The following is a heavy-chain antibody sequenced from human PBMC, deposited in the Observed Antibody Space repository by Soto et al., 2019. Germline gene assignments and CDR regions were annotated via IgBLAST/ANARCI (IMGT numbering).Heavy chain of an antibody. D-gene: IGHD3-22*01. J-gene: IGHJ6*02. CDR1: GVTFSSYA. CDR2: IIPIFGTA. V-gene: IGHV1-69*13. Sequence: SVKVSCKASGVTFSSYAISWVRQAPGQGLEWMGGIIPIFGTANYAQKFQGRVTITADESTSTAYMELSSLRSEDTAVYYCASHPYYYDSSGYYYYYGMDVWGQGTTVTVSS. CDR3: ASHPYYYDSSGYYYYYGMDV.